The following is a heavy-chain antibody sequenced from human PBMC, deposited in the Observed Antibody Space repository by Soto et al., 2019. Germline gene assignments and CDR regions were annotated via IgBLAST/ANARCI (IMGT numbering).Heavy chain of an antibody. CDR2: ISGSGSGT. CDR3: AREKPTTTCFDY. CDR1: GCPFTTYA. V-gene: IGHV3-23*01. Sequence: VGSQILSCVASGCPFTTYARTWVRQAPGKGLEWVSAISGSGSGTNYADSVKGRFTISRDNSRNILYLQMNSLRAEDTAVYYCAREKPTTTCFDYWGPRTLVTVSS. D-gene: IGHD1-1*01. J-gene: IGHJ4*02.